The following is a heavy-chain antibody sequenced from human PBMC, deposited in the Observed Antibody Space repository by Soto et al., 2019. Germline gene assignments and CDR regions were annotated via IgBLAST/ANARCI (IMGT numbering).Heavy chain of an antibody. J-gene: IGHJ3*02. CDR3: AKRVTVSPAGAFDI. D-gene: IGHD4-17*01. Sequence: GSLRLSCAACGFTFSSYAMSWVRQASGKALEWVSAMSGSGGSTYYADSVKGRFTSSRDNSKNTLYLQMNSLRAEDTAVYYCAKRVTVSPAGAFDIWGQGTMVTVSS. V-gene: IGHV3-23*01. CDR2: MSGSGGST. CDR1: GFTFSSYA.